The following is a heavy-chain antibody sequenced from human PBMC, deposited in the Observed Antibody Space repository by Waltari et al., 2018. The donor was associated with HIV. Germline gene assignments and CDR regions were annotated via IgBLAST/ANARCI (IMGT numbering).Heavy chain of an antibody. CDR1: GGSISSGDYY. D-gene: IGHD3-22*01. V-gene: IGHV4-30-4*01. J-gene: IGHJ4*02. Sequence: QVQLQESGPGLVKPSQTLSLTCTISGGSISSGDYYWSWIRQPPGKGLEWIGYIYYRGSTYYNPSLKGRVTISVDTSKNQFSLKLSSVTAADTAVYYCARVRGPYDSSGYFQYYFDYWGQGTLVTVSS. CDR3: ARVRGPYDSSGYFQYYFDY. CDR2: IYYRGST.